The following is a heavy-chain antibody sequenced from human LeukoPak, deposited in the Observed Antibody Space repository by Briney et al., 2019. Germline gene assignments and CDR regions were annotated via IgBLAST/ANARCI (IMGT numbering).Heavy chain of an antibody. V-gene: IGHV3-21*01. CDR3: ARAFLERGAQGMTYAFDI. Sequence: GGSLRLSCAASGFTFSGYSMNWVRQAPGKGLEWVSSISSSSSYIYYADSVKGRFTISRDNAKNSLYLQMNSLRAEDTAVYYCARAFLERGAQGMTYAFDIWGQGTMVTVSS. CDR1: GFTFSGYS. J-gene: IGHJ3*02. D-gene: IGHD3-3*01. CDR2: ISSSSSYI.